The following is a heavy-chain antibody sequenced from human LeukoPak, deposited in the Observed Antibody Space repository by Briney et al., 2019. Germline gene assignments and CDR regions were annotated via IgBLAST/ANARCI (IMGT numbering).Heavy chain of an antibody. CDR2: ISSGRTYT. V-gene: IGHV3-11*03. D-gene: IGHD3-16*01. CDR1: GFTFSDYY. CDR3: ASTRGGYYFDY. J-gene: IGHJ4*02. Sequence: GGSLRLSCAASGFTFSDYYMSWIRQAPGKGLEWVSYISSGRTYTNYADSVKGRFTISRDNAKNSLYLQMNSLRAEDTAVYYCASTRGGYYFDYWGQGTLVTVSS.